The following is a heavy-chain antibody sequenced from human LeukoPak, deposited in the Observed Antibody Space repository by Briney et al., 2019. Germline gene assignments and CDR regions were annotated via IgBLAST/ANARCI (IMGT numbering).Heavy chain of an antibody. CDR3: AIEIYSGSYYGPYYFEY. V-gene: IGHV3-48*03. D-gene: IGHD1-26*01. J-gene: IGHJ4*02. Sequence: GGSLRLSCAASGFTSSSYEMNCGRQAPGKGLEWVSYISSSGSTIYYADSVKGRFTISRDNSKNTLYLQMNSLRAEDTAVYYCAIEIYSGSYYGPYYFEYWGEGALVTVSS. CDR2: ISSSGSTI. CDR1: GFTSSSYE.